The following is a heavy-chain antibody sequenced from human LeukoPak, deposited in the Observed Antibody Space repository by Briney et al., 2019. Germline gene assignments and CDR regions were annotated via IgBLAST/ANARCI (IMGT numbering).Heavy chain of an antibody. CDR1: GFTVSSNY. D-gene: IGHD5-24*01. Sequence: GGSLRLSCAASGFTVSSNYMSWVRQAPGKGLEWVSVIYSGGSTYYADSVKGRFTISRDNSKNTLYLQMNSLRAEDTAVYYCAGHRDGYNHFDYWSQGTLVTVSS. CDR2: IYSGGST. CDR3: AGHRDGYNHFDY. J-gene: IGHJ4*02. V-gene: IGHV3-53*01.